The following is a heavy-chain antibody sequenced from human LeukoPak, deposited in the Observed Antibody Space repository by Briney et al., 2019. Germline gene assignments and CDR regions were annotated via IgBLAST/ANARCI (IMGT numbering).Heavy chain of an antibody. CDR1: GGSFSGYY. CDR3: ARGAASPITGTEYYFDY. CDR2: INHSGST. J-gene: IGHJ4*02. D-gene: IGHD1-20*01. V-gene: IGHV4-34*01. Sequence: PSETLSLTCAVYGGSFSGYYWSWIRQPPGKGLEWIGEINHSGSTNYNPSLKSRVTISVDTSKNQFSLKLSSVTAADTAVYYCARGAASPITGTEYYFDYWGQGTLVTVSS.